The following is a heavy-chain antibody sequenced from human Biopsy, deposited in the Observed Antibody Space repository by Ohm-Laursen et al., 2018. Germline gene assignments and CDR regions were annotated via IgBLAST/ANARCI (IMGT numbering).Heavy chain of an antibody. CDR3: ARGSNEYGGLYFPH. Sequence: TLSLTCAVSSGSITGHYWTWIRQPPGKGLEWIGHISHTGYTSYKPSLKSRVTISLDTSRKHFSRRLTSLAAADTAVYYCARGSNEYGGLYFPHWGQGTLVTVSS. J-gene: IGHJ1*01. V-gene: IGHV4-59*11. D-gene: IGHD4-23*01. CDR2: ISHTGYT. CDR1: SGSITGHY.